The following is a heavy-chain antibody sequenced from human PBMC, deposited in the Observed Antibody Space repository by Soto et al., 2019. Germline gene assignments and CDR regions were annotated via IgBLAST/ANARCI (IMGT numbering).Heavy chain of an antibody. J-gene: IGHJ4*02. CDR2: ISPDGSIT. CDR3: VRDYTTVTLFDY. V-gene: IGHV3-74*01. CDR1: GFTFSSYW. Sequence: GGSLRLSCAASGFTFSSYWMHWVRQAPGKGLVWVARISPDGSITGFADSVKGRFTSFRDNAKNTLDPQMNSLRAEDTAVYYCVRDYTTVTLFDYWGQGTLVTVSS. D-gene: IGHD4-17*01.